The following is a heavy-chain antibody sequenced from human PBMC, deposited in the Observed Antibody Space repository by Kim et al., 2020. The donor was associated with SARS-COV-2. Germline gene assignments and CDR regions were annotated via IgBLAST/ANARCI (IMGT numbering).Heavy chain of an antibody. J-gene: IGHJ6*03. Sequence: SETLSLTCAVSGGSISSGGYSWSWIRQPPGKGLEWIGYIYHSGSTYYNPSLKSRVTISVDRSKNQFSLKLSSVTAADTAVYYCARTQWELRGAYYMDVWGKGTTVTVSS. CDR2: IYHSGST. CDR1: GGSISSGGYS. CDR3: ARTQWELRGAYYMDV. D-gene: IGHD1-26*01. V-gene: IGHV4-30-2*01.